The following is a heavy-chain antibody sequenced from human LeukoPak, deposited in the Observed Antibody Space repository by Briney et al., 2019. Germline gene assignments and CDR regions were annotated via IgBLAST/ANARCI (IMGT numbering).Heavy chain of an antibody. CDR3: ARVKRWLQFGATYFDY. CDR1: GGSISSGSYY. J-gene: IGHJ4*02. CDR2: IYTSGST. D-gene: IGHD5-24*01. Sequence: SETLSLTCTVSGGSISSGSYYWSWIRQPAGKGLEWIGRIYTSGSTNYNPSLKSRVTISVDTSKNQFSLKLSSVTAADTAVYYCARVKRWLQFGATYFDYWGQGTLVTVSS. V-gene: IGHV4-61*02.